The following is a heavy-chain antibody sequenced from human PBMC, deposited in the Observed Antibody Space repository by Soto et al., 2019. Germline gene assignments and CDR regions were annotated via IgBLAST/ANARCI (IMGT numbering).Heavy chain of an antibody. Sequence: EVQLVESGGGLVKPGGSLRLSCAASGFTFSNAWMSWVRQAPGKGLEWVGRIKSKTDGGTTDYAAPVKGRFTISRDDSKNTLYLQINSLKTEDTAVFYCTTNLLWFGELLAYWGQGTLVTVSS. D-gene: IGHD3-10*01. CDR3: TTNLLWFGELLAY. CDR2: IKSKTDGGTT. J-gene: IGHJ4*02. CDR1: GFTFSNAW. V-gene: IGHV3-15*01.